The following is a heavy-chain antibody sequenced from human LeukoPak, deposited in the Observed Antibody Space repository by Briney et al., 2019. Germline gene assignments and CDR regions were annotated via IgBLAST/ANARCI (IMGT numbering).Heavy chain of an antibody. V-gene: IGHV4-59*08. Sequence: PSETLSLTCTVSGGSISTYYWSWIRQPPGKGLEWIGYIYYRGSANYNPSLKSRVTISVDTSKNQFSLKLSSVTAADTAVYYCASLVSDFWSGYYFSGMDVWGQGTTVTVSS. CDR2: IYYRGSA. CDR1: GGSISTYY. J-gene: IGHJ6*02. CDR3: ASLVSDFWSGYYFSGMDV. D-gene: IGHD3-3*01.